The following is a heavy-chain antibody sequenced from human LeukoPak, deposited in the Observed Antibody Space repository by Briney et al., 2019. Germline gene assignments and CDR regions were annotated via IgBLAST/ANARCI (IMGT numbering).Heavy chain of an antibody. D-gene: IGHD2-2*01. Sequence: PGGSLRLSCAASGFIFSDYWMVWVRKAPGKGLVWVSRILSYRSSATYADSVKGRFTISRDIAKNTVYLQMNSLRVEDTAVYYCARVRVTRANWFDPWGQGTLVTVSS. J-gene: IGHJ5*02. CDR2: ILSYRSSA. CDR1: GFIFSDYW. CDR3: ARVRVTRANWFDP. V-gene: IGHV3-74*01.